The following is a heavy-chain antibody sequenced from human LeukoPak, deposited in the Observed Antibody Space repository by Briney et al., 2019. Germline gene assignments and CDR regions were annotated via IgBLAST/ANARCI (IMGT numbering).Heavy chain of an antibody. D-gene: IGHD2-21*02. V-gene: IGHV3-30*18. CDR3: AKDKGRYCGGDCPPSPDY. J-gene: IGHJ4*02. CDR2: ISYDGSNK. Sequence: GGSLRLSCAASGFTFSSYGMHWVRQAPGKGLEWVAVISYDGSNKYYADSVKGRFAISRDNSKNTLYLQTNSLRAEDTAVYYCAKDKGRYCGGDCPPSPDYWGQGTLVTVSS. CDR1: GFTFSSYG.